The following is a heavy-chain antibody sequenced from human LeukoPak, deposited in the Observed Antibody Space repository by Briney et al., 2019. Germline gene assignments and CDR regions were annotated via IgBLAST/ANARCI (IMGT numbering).Heavy chain of an antibody. CDR2: IYHSGST. V-gene: IGHV4-30-2*01. Sequence: SQTLSLTCTVSGGFISSGGYYWSWIRQPPGKGLEWIGYIYHSGSTYYNPSLKSRVTISVDRSKNQFSLRLTSVTAADTAVYYCARGPPSLLYFQHWGQGTLVSVSS. CDR1: GGFISSGGYY. J-gene: IGHJ1*01. CDR3: ARGPPSLLYFQH. D-gene: IGHD2-15*01.